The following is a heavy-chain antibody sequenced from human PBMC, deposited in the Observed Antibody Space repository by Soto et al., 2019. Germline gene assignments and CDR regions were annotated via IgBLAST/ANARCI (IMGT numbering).Heavy chain of an antibody. Sequence: QGRVTITRDMSTSTAYMELSSLRSEDTAVYYCAAGGGPSVYYGMDVWGQGTTVTVSS. D-gene: IGHD2-15*01. CDR3: AAGGGPSVYYGMDV. J-gene: IGHJ6*02. V-gene: IGHV1-58*01.